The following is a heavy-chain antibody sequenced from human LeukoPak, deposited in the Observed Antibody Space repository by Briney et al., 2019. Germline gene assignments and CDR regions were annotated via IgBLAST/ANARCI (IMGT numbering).Heavy chain of an antibody. CDR1: GFTFSSYW. D-gene: IGHD6-19*01. J-gene: IGHJ4*02. CDR2: INTDGSST. Sequence: GGSLRLSCAASGFTFSSYWMHWVRQAPGKGLVWVSRINTDGSSTSYADSVKGRFTISRDNAKNTLYLQMNSLRAEDTAVYYCASPAQQWSWFYLDYWGQGTLVTVSS. V-gene: IGHV3-74*01. CDR3: ASPAQQWSWFYLDY.